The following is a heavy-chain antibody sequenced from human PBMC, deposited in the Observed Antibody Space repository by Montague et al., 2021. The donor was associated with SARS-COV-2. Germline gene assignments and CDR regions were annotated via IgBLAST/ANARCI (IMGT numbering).Heavy chain of an antibody. CDR3: ATSRWSLLPEY. CDR2: FDPEDGET. V-gene: IGHV1-24*01. J-gene: IGHJ4*02. D-gene: IGHD2-21*02. Sequence: SVKVSCKVSEYTLSEVSMHWVRQAPGNGLEWMGGFDPEDGETIYAQRFQGRVTMTEDTSTDTAYMELGSLRSEDSGVYYCATSRWSLLPEYWGQGTLVTVSS. CDR1: EYTLSEVS.